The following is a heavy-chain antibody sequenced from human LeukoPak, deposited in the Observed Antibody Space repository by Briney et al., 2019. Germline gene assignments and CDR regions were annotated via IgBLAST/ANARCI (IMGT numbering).Heavy chain of an antibody. Sequence: SETLSLTCTVSGGSISSGGYYWSWIRQHPGKGLEWIGYIYYSGSTYYNPSLKSRVTISVDTSKNQFSLKLSSVTAADTAVYYCARDDILTGNNWFDPWGQGTLVTVSS. J-gene: IGHJ5*02. V-gene: IGHV4-31*03. D-gene: IGHD3-9*01. CDR2: IYYSGST. CDR1: GGSISSGGYY. CDR3: ARDDILTGNNWFDP.